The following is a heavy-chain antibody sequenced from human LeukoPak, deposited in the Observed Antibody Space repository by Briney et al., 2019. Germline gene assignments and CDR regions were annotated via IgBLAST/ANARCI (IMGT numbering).Heavy chain of an antibody. D-gene: IGHD1-1*01. V-gene: IGHV3-23*01. CDR1: VFTFSSYA. Sequence: PGGSLRLSCAASVFTFSSYAMSWVRQAPGKGLEWVSAISGSGGSTYYADSVKGRFTISRDNSKNTLYLQMNSLRAEDTAVYYCAIQPGARWYWFDPWGQGTLVTVSS. CDR3: AIQPGARWYWFDP. CDR2: ISGSGGST. J-gene: IGHJ5*02.